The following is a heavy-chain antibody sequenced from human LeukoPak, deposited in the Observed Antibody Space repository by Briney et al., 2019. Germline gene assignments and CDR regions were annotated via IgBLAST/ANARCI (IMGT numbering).Heavy chain of an antibody. J-gene: IGHJ4*02. CDR1: GGSFSGYY. V-gene: IGHV4-34*01. Sequence: SETLSLTCAVYGGSFSGYYWSWIREPPGKGVEWIGEINHSGSTNYNPSLKSRVTISVDTSKNQFSLKLSSVTAADTAVYYCARHLSLTTVTTWVFDYWGQGTLVTVSS. CDR3: ARHLSLTTVTTWVFDY. D-gene: IGHD4-17*01. CDR2: INHSGST.